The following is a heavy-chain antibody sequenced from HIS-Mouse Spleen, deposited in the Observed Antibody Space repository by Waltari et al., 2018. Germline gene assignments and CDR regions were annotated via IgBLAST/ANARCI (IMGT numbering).Heavy chain of an antibody. V-gene: IGHV4-39*07. CDR1: GGPISRSSYY. Sequence: QLQLQESGPGLVKPSETLSLPCTVPGGPISRSSYYWGRIRQPPGKGLGWIGSIFYRGSTSYNPSLKSRVTISVDTSKNQFSLKLSSVTAADTAVYYCAREIPYSSSWYDWYFDLWGRGTLVTVSS. CDR2: IFYRGST. D-gene: IGHD6-13*01. J-gene: IGHJ2*01. CDR3: AREIPYSSSWYDWYFDL.